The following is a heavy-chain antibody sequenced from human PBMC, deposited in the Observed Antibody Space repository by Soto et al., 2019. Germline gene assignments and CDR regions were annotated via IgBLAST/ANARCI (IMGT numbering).Heavy chain of an antibody. Sequence: SETLSLTCAVYGGSFSGYYWSWIRQPPGKGLEWIGEINHSGSTNYNPSLKSRVTISVDTSKNQFSLKLSSVTAADTAVYYCARDESIAAPGWFDPWGQGTLVTVSS. CDR2: INHSGST. CDR1: GGSFSGYY. D-gene: IGHD6-6*01. CDR3: ARDESIAAPGWFDP. J-gene: IGHJ5*02. V-gene: IGHV4-34*01.